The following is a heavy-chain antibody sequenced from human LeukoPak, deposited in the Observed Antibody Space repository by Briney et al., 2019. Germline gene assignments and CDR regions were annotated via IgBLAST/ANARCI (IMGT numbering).Heavy chain of an antibody. J-gene: IGHJ3*02. Sequence: PGGSLRLSCAASGFTFDDYAMHWVRQAPGKGLEWVSGISWNSGSIGYADSVKGRFTISRDNAKNSLYLQMNSLRAEDTALYYCAKDTVEMATSGHAFDIWGQGTMVTVSS. CDR2: ISWNSGSI. V-gene: IGHV3-9*01. D-gene: IGHD5-24*01. CDR3: AKDTVEMATSGHAFDI. CDR1: GFTFDDYA.